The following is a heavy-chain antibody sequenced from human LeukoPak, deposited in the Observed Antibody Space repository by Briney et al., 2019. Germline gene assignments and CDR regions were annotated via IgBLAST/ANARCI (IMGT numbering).Heavy chain of an antibody. D-gene: IGHD5-18*01. CDR2: IYYSGST. V-gene: IGHV4-31*03. J-gene: IGHJ4*02. CDR3: ARVSDTAMVFDY. Sequence: SETLSLTCTVSGGPISSGGYYWSWIRQHPGKGLEWIGYIYYSGSTYYNPSLKSRVTISVDTSKNQFSLKLSSVTAADTAVYYCARVSDTAMVFDYWGQGTLVTVSS. CDR1: GGPISSGGYY.